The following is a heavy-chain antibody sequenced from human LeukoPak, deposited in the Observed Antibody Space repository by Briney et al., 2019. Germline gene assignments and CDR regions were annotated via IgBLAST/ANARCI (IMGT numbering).Heavy chain of an antibody. V-gene: IGHV3-74*01. CDR3: ARPRAYDSRDLDY. CDR2: IDTDGTDT. CDR1: GFTFSRYW. Sequence: LTGGSLRLSCAASGFTFSRYWMHWVRQAPGKGLVWVSRIDTDGTDTAHADSVKGRFTISRDNAKNTLYLQMNSLRAEDTAVYYCARPRAYDSRDLDYWGQGTLVTVSS. J-gene: IGHJ4*02. D-gene: IGHD3-16*01.